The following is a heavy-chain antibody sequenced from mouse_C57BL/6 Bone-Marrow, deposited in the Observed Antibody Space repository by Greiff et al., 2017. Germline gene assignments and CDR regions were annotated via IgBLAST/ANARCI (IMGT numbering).Heavy chain of an antibody. V-gene: IGHV5-4*01. D-gene: IGHD3-1*01. CDR1: GFTFSSYA. J-gene: IGHJ3*01. Sequence: EVQLMESGGGLVKPGGSLKLSCAASGFTFSSYAMSWVRQTPEKRLEWVATISDGGSYTYYPDNVKGRFTLSRDNAKNNLYLQMSHLKSEATAMYYWARDRAIVTPGFAYWGQGTLVTVSA. CDR3: ARDRAIVTPGFAY. CDR2: ISDGGSYT.